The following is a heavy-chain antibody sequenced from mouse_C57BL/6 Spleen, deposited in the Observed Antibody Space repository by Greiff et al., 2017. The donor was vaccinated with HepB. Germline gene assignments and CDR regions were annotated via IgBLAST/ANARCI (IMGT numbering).Heavy chain of an antibody. D-gene: IGHD2-12*01. V-gene: IGHV1-59*01. CDR3: ARTPHDAYFDY. CDR1: GYTFTSYW. J-gene: IGHJ2*01. Sequence: QVQLQQPGAELVRPGTSVKLSCKASGYTFTSYWMHWVKQRPGQGLEWIGVIDPSDSYTNYNQKFKGKATLTVDTSSSTAYMQLSSLTSEDSAVYYCARTPHDAYFDYWGQGTTLTVSS. CDR2: IDPSDSYT.